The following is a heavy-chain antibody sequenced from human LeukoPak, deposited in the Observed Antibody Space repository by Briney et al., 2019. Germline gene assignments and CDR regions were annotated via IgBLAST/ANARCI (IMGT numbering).Heavy chain of an antibody. Sequence: SGGSLRLSCAASGFTFSSYWMSWVRQAPGKGLEWVANIKQDGSEKYYVDSVKGRFTISRDNAKNSLYLQMNSLRAEDTAVYYCARDYYDSSGYCFDYWGQGTLVTVSS. J-gene: IGHJ4*02. D-gene: IGHD3-22*01. CDR3: ARDYYDSSGYCFDY. CDR1: GFTFSSYW. CDR2: IKQDGSEK. V-gene: IGHV3-7*01.